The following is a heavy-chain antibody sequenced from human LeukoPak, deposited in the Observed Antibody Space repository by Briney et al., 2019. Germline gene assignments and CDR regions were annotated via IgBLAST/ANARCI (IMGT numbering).Heavy chain of an antibody. J-gene: IGHJ6*03. CDR2: ISAYNGNT. CDR3: ARVLGNYYYYYMDV. CDR1: GYTFTSYG. Sequence: ASVKVSCKASGYTFTSYGISWVRQAPGQGLEWMGWISAYNGNTNYAQKLQGRVTMTTDTSTSTAYMELRSLRSDDTAVYYCARVLGNYYYYYMDVWGKGTTVTVSS. D-gene: IGHD3-3*02. V-gene: IGHV1-18*01.